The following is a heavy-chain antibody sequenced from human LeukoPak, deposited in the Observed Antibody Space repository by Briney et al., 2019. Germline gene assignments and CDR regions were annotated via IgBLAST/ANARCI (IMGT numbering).Heavy chain of an antibody. D-gene: IGHD3-16*02. J-gene: IGHJ4*02. CDR3: ARDYDYLWGTYRYYYFDY. CDR2: INQAGSEK. CDR1: GFTLTSFW. V-gene: IGHV3-7*03. Sequence: PGGTLRLSCAAPGFTLTSFWMHCVRHAPGTGLAWLANINQAGSEKYYVDSVKGRFTISRDNARNALYLQMNSLRAEDTALYYCARDYDYLWGTYRYYYFDYWGQGTLVTVSS.